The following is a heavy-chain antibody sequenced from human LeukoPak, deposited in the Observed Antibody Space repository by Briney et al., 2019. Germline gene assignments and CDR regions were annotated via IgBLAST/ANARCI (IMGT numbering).Heavy chain of an antibody. J-gene: IGHJ4*02. CDR1: GYTFTSYG. Sequence: ASVKVSCKASGYTFTSYGISWVRQAPGQGLEWMGWINTDTGNPTYAQGFTGRFVFSLDTSVSTAYLQISSLKAEDTAVYYCARVVDHDYGDYEFDYWGQGTLVTVSS. V-gene: IGHV7-4-1*02. D-gene: IGHD4-17*01. CDR2: INTDTGNP. CDR3: ARVVDHDYGDYEFDY.